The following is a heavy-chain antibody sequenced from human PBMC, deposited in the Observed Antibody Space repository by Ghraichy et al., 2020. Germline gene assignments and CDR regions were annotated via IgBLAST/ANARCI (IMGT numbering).Heavy chain of an antibody. CDR2: IKQDGSEK. V-gene: IGHV3-7*03. D-gene: IGHD1-26*01. CDR3: ARDAPAELGDY. J-gene: IGHJ4*02. Sequence: GESLNISCAASGFTFSSYWMSWVRQAPGKGLEWVANIKQDGSEKYYVDSVKGRFTISRDNAKNSLYLQMNSLRAEDTAVYYCARDAPAELGDYWGQGTLVTVSS. CDR1: GFTFSSYW.